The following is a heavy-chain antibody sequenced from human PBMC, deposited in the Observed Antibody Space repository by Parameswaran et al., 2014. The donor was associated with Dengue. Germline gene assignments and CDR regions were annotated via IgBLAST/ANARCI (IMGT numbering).Heavy chain of an antibody. J-gene: IGHJ3*02. CDR3: AHSVPAVMDIVVVPAARRDAFDI. CDR2: IYWDDDK. Sequence: WIRQPPGKALEWLALIYWDDDKRYSPSLKSRLTITKDTSKNQVVLTMTNVDPVDTATYYCAHSVPAVMDIVVVPAARRDAFDIWGQGTMVTVSS. D-gene: IGHD2-2*03. V-gene: IGHV2-5*02.